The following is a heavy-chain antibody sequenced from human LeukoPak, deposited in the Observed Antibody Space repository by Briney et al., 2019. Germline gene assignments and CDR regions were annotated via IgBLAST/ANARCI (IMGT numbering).Heavy chain of an antibody. V-gene: IGHV3-53*01. CDR2: IYSGGST. CDR3: ARAQWRTYSYYYMDV. J-gene: IGHJ6*03. D-gene: IGHD6-19*01. CDR1: GFTVSFNY. Sequence: LPGGSLRLSCAASGFTVSFNYMSWVRQAPGKGLEWISVIYSGGSTYYADSVKGRFTISRDDSKNTLYLQMNSLRAEDTAIYYCARAQWRTYSYYYMDVWGKGTTVTVSS.